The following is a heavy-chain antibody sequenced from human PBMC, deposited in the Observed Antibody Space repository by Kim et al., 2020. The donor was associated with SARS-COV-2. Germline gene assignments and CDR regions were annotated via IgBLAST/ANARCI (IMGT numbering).Heavy chain of an antibody. V-gene: IGHV3-21*01. CDR3: ARGGDPDY. J-gene: IGHJ4*02. D-gene: IGHD7-27*01. Sequence: SSYIYYADSVKGRFTISRDNAKNSLYLQMNSLRAEDTAVYYCARGGDPDYWGQGTLVTVSS. CDR2: SSYI.